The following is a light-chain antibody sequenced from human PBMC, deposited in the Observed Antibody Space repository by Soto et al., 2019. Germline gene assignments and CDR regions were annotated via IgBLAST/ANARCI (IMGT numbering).Light chain of an antibody. CDR1: QSVSSN. Sequence: EIVMTQSPATLSVSPGERATLSCRASQSVSSNFAWYQQKPGQAPRLLIYGASTRATGIPDRFSGSGSGTEFTLTISSLQSEDFAVYYCQQYNNWPRTFGQGTKVEIK. V-gene: IGKV3-15*01. J-gene: IGKJ1*01. CDR2: GAS. CDR3: QQYNNWPRT.